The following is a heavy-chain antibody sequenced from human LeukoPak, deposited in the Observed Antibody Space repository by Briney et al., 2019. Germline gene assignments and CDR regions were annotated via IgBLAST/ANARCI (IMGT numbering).Heavy chain of an antibody. V-gene: IGHV4-30-2*01. Sequence: NSSETLSLTCTVSGGSISSGDYYWSWIRQPPGKGLEWIGYIYHSGITYYNPSLKSRVTISVDRSKNQFSLKLSSVTAADTAVYYCVRGVQNLVGATRDWGQGTLVTVSS. CDR1: GGSISSGDYY. CDR3: VRGVQNLVGATRD. J-gene: IGHJ4*02. D-gene: IGHD1-26*01. CDR2: IYHSGIT.